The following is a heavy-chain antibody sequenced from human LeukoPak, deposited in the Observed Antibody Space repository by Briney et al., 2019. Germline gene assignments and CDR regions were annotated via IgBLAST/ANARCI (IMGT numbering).Heavy chain of an antibody. J-gene: IGHJ4*02. CDR2: INPNSGAT. CDR1: GYNFIDHY. CDR3: ARSVWYSGSYGFDY. Sequence: ASVKVSCKASGYNFIDHYIYWLRQAPGQGLEWMGWINPNSGATNYAQKFQGRVTMTGDTSMNTAHMDLSRLTSDDTAMYFCARSVWYSGSYGFDYWGQGTLVRVAS. D-gene: IGHD1-26*01. V-gene: IGHV1-2*02.